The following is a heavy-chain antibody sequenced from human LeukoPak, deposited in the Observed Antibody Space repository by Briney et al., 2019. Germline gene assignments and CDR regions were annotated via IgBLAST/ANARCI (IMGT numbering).Heavy chain of an antibody. Sequence: GGSLRLSCAASGFTFSSYWMHWVRQAPGKGLVWVSRINSDGSSTSYADSVKGRFTISRDNAKNTLYLQMNSLRAEDRAVYYCARDRDCSSTSCHIPIDWYFDLWGRGTLVTVSS. CDR1: GFTFSSYW. J-gene: IGHJ2*01. V-gene: IGHV3-74*01. CDR3: ARDRDCSSTSCHIPIDWYFDL. CDR2: INSDGSST. D-gene: IGHD2-2*02.